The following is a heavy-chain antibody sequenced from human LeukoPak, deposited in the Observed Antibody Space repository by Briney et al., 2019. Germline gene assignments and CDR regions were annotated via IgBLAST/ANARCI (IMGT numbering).Heavy chain of an antibody. D-gene: IGHD3-10*01. CDR3: AKDLDYYGSGSPDY. J-gene: IGHJ4*02. Sequence: GGSLRLSCAASGFTFSGYAMSWVRQAPGKGLEWVSAISGSGGSTYYADSVKGRFTISRDNSKNTLYLQMNSLRAEDTAVYYCAKDLDYYGSGSPDYWGQGTLVTVSS. CDR2: ISGSGGST. V-gene: IGHV3-23*01. CDR1: GFTFSGYA.